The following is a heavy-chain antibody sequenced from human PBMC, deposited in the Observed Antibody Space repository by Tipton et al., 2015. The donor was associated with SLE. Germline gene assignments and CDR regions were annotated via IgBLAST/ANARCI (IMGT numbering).Heavy chain of an antibody. CDR2: ISCYNGDT. CDR3: VRDLRFLEWFDKYFDY. J-gene: IGHJ4*02. D-gene: IGHD3-3*01. V-gene: IGHV1-18*01. CDR1: GYTFSNFG. Sequence: QLVQSGAEVKKPGASVKVSCQASGYTFSNFGITWVRQAPGQALEWMGWISCYNGDTNYAQKFQGRVTMTTDTSTSTAYIDLRTLKSDDTAVYYCVRDLRFLEWFDKYFDYWGQGTLVTVSS.